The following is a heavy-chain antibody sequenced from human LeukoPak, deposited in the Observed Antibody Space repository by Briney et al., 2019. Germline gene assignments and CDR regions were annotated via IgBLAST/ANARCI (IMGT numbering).Heavy chain of an antibody. J-gene: IGHJ4*02. CDR3: ASSLSTSISY. D-gene: IGHD2-2*01. Sequence: SETLSLTCTVSGGSISSSSYYWGWIRQPPGKGLEWIGSIYYSGSTNYNPSLKSRVTISVDTSKNQFSLKLSSVTAADTAVYYCASSLSTSISYWGQGTLVTVSS. CDR2: IYYSGST. CDR1: GGSISSSSYY. V-gene: IGHV4-39*07.